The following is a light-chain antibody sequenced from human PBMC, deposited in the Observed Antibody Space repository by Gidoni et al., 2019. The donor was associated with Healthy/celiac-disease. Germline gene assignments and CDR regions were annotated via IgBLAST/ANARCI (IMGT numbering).Light chain of an antibody. CDR1: QSVSSSY. CDR3: QQYGSSPQT. Sequence: EIVFTQSPGTLSLSPGERATLSCRASQSVSSSYLAWYQQKPGQAPRLLIYGASSRANGITDRFSGSGSGTDFTLTISRLEPEDFAVYYCQQYGSSPQTFGQGTKVEIK. J-gene: IGKJ1*01. CDR2: GAS. V-gene: IGKV3-20*01.